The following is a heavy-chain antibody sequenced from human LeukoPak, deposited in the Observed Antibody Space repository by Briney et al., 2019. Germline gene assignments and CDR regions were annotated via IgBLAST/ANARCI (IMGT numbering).Heavy chain of an antibody. V-gene: IGHV1-46*01. J-gene: IGHJ6*02. D-gene: IGHD1-26*01. Sequence: GASLRVSSKASGYTFTIYYMHCVRPTPGQGREWMGIINPSGGSTSYAQKFQGRVTMTRDTSTSTVYMELSSLRSEDTAVYYCARDDGTRYYGMDVWGQGTTVTVSS. CDR2: INPSGGST. CDR3: ARDDGTRYYGMDV. CDR1: GYTFTIYY.